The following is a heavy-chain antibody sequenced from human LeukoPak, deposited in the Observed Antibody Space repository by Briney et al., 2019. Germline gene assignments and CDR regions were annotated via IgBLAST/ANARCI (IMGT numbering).Heavy chain of an antibody. CDR2: ISAYNGNT. J-gene: IGHJ4*02. CDR3: AWYSSGWYGFDY. V-gene: IGHV1-18*01. Sequence: ASVKVSCKASGYTFTSHGISWVRQAPGQGLEWMGWISAYNGNTNYAQKLQGRVTMTTDTSTSTAYMELRSLRSDDTAVYYCAWYSSGWYGFDYWGQGTLVTVSS. D-gene: IGHD6-19*01. CDR1: GYTFTSHG.